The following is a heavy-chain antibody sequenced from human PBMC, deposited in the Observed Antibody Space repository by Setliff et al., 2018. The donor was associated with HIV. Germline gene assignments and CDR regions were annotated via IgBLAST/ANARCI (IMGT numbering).Heavy chain of an antibody. CDR2: IYHSGST. D-gene: IGHD3-3*01. V-gene: IGHV4-4*02. J-gene: IGHJ3*02. CDR3: ARDYDFWSGWKAFDI. Sequence: PSETLSLTCTVSGGSISSSNWWSWVRQSPGKGLEWIGEIYHSGSTNYNPSLKSRVIISVDKSKNQFSLKLNSVTAADTAVYYCARDYDFWSGWKAFDIWGQGTMVTVS. CDR1: GGSISSSNW.